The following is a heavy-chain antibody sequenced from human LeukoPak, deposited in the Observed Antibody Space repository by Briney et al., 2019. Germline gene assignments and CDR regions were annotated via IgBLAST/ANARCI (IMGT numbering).Heavy chain of an antibody. D-gene: IGHD3-22*01. CDR3: VRLRRNSDTSGFYYYYDF. Sequence: GGSLRLSCVASGYTFSSYSINWVRQAPGKGLEWVSSISVRSNYIYYSDSVRGRFSISRDDARDSLYLQMNSLRAEDTAVYYCVRLRRNSDTSGFYYYYDFWGQGTLVTVSS. V-gene: IGHV3-21*01. J-gene: IGHJ4*02. CDR1: GYTFSSYS. CDR2: ISVRSNYI.